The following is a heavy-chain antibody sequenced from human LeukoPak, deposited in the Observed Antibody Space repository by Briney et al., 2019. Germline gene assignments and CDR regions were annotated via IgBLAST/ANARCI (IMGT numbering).Heavy chain of an antibody. CDR1: GGSISSYY. Sequence: SETLSLTCTVSGGSISSYYWSWLRQPPGKGLEWIGYIYYSGSTNYNPSLKSRVTTSVDTSKNQFSLNLSSVTAADTAVYYCARHTAMVNYFDFWGQGTLVTVSS. D-gene: IGHD5-18*01. V-gene: IGHV4-59*01. J-gene: IGHJ4*02. CDR3: ARHTAMVNYFDF. CDR2: IYYSGST.